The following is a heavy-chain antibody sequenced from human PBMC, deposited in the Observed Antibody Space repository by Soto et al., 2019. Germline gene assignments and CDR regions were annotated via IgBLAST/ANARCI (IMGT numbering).Heavy chain of an antibody. Sequence: GGSLRLSCAASGFTFSSYSMNWVRQAPGKGLEWVSSISSSSSYIYYADSVKGRFTISRDNAKNSLYLQMNSLRAEDTAVYYCAREGDPGYGDYRFYYFDYWGQGTLVTVSS. CDR2: ISSSSSYI. CDR1: GFTFSSYS. D-gene: IGHD4-17*01. V-gene: IGHV3-21*01. J-gene: IGHJ4*02. CDR3: AREGDPGYGDYRFYYFDY.